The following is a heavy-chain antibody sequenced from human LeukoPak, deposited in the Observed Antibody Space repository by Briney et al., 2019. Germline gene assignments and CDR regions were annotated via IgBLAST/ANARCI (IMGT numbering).Heavy chain of an antibody. CDR3: AISIVGATYFDY. Sequence: GASVKVSCKASGYTFTSYGISWVRQAPGQGLEWMGWISAYNGNTNYAQKLQGRVTMTTDTSTSTAYMELRSLRSDDMAVYYCAISIVGATYFDYWGQRTLVTVSS. CDR1: GYTFTSYG. J-gene: IGHJ4*02. D-gene: IGHD1-26*01. V-gene: IGHV1-18*03. CDR2: ISAYNGNT.